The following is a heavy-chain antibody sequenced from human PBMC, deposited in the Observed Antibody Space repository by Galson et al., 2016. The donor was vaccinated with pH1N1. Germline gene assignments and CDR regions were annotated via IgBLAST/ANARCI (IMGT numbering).Heavy chain of an antibody. CDR3: VRQYRGLLGDAFDF. D-gene: IGHD3-10*01. CDR1: GASISSQY. CDR2: IYNSGGTT. V-gene: IGHV4-59*11. J-gene: IGHJ3*01. Sequence: SETLSLTCAVSGASISSQYWSWIRQPPGKGLEWIGHIYNSGGTTTYNPSLRSRVTISMETSKNQFSLHLTSVTAADTAIYYCVRQYRGLLGDAFDFWGQGTMVSVSS.